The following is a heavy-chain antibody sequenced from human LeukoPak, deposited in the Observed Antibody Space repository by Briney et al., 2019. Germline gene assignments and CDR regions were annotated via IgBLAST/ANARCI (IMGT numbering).Heavy chain of an antibody. CDR2: IYYSGST. Sequence: PSETLSLTCTVSGGSISSYYWSWIRQPPGKGLEWIGYIYYSGSTNYNPSLKSRVTISVDTSKNQFSLKLSSVTAADTAVYYCAGDVPAASYFDYWGQGTLVTVSS. V-gene: IGHV4-59*01. CDR1: GGSISSYY. J-gene: IGHJ4*02. CDR3: AGDVPAASYFDY. D-gene: IGHD2-2*01.